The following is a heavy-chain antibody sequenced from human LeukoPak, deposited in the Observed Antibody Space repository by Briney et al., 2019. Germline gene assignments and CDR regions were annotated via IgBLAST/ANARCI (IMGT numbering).Heavy chain of an antibody. J-gene: IGHJ4*02. V-gene: IGHV1-2*02. CDR1: GHTFTGYY. CDR2: ISPNSGGT. D-gene: IGHD6-19*01. Sequence: ASVKVSCKASGHTFTGYYMHWVRQAPGQGLEWMGWISPNSGGTNYAQQFQGRVTMTRDTSISTAYMELSRLRSDDTAVYYCAREIRKGQWPVFALNYWGQGTLVTVSS. CDR3: AREIRKGQWPVFALNY.